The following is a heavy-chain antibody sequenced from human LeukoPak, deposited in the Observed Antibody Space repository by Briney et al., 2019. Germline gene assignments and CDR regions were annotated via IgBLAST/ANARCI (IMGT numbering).Heavy chain of an antibody. CDR2: ISGSGGST. CDR3: AKYDSSGYYYDYFDY. J-gene: IGHJ4*02. CDR1: GFTFSSYA. Sequence: GESLKISCAASGFTFSSYAMSWVRQAPGKGLEWVSAISGSGGSTYYADSVKGRFTISRDNSKNTLYLQMNSLRAEDTAVYYCAKYDSSGYYYDYFDYWGQGTLVTVSS. V-gene: IGHV3-23*01. D-gene: IGHD3-22*01.